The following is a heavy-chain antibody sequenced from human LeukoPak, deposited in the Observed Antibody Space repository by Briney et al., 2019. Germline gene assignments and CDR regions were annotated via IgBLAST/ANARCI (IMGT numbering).Heavy chain of an antibody. V-gene: IGHV3-11*05. D-gene: IGHD3-9*01. CDR2: ISSSGTYA. J-gene: IGHJ5*02. CDR3: ARGGYDILTGTSFFDP. Sequence: GGSLRLSCVASGFTFSDYYMSWIRQAPGKGLRYVSYISSSGTYANYANSVKGRFTNSRDNAKNSLYLQMNSLRADYTAVYYCARGGYDILTGTSFFDPWGQGTLVTVSS. CDR1: GFTFSDYY.